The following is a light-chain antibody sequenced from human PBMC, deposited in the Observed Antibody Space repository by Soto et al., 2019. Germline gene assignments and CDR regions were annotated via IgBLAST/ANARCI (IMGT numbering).Light chain of an antibody. CDR1: SSDIGTYNY. CDR2: EVN. Sequence: QSVLTQPASVSASPGQSITISCTGTSSDIGTYNYVSWFQRYPGKAPKLMLYEVNNRPSGVSDRFSGSKSGNTASLTISGLQAEDDADYYCSSYTSSSPYVFGTGTRSPS. J-gene: IGLJ1*01. V-gene: IGLV2-14*01. CDR3: SSYTSSSPYV.